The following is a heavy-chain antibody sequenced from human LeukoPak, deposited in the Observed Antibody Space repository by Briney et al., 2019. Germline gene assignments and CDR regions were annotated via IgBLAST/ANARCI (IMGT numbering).Heavy chain of an antibody. D-gene: IGHD6-19*01. Sequence: GGSLRLSCAASGFTFSDYYMSWIRQAPGKGLEWVSYISSSGSTIYYADSVKGRFTISRDNSKNTLYLQMNSLRAEDTAVYYCARQTMTGIAVYDYWGQGTLVTVS. CDR1: GFTFSDYY. CDR2: ISSSGSTI. CDR3: ARQTMTGIAVYDY. V-gene: IGHV3-11*01. J-gene: IGHJ4*02.